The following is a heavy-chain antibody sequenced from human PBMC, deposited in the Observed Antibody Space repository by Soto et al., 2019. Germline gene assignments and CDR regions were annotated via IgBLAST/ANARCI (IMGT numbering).Heavy chain of an antibody. D-gene: IGHD2-2*03. V-gene: IGHV1-2*02. CDR3: ARAERDLDIVVVPAAFPYYYGMDV. CDR2: INPNSGGT. CDR1: GYTFTGYY. J-gene: IGHJ6*02. Sequence: QVQLVQSGAEVKKPGASVKVSCKASGYTFTGYYMHWVRQAPGQGLEWMGWINPNSGGTNYAQKFQGRVTMTRDTSISTAYMELSRLRSDDTAVYYCARAERDLDIVVVPAAFPYYYGMDVWGQGTTVTVSS.